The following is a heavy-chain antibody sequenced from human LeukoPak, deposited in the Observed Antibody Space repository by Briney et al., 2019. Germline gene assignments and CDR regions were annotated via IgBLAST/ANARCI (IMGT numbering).Heavy chain of an antibody. CDR2: ISWNSGSI. CDR3: ARGYAMVRGVNFDY. J-gene: IGHJ4*02. Sequence: GGSLRLSCAASGFTFDDYAMHWVRQAPGKGLEWVSGISWNSGSIGYADSVKGRFTISRDNAKNSLYLQMNSLRAEDTAVYYCARGYAMVRGVNFDYWGQGTLVTVSS. CDR1: GFTFDDYA. V-gene: IGHV3-9*01. D-gene: IGHD3-10*01.